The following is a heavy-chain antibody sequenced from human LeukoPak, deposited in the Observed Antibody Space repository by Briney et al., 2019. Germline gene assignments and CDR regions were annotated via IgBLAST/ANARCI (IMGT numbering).Heavy chain of an antibody. Sequence: GGSLRLSCAASGFTFSSHSMNRVRQAPGKGLEWVSSISSSSNYIYYADSVKGRFTISRDNARNSLYLQINSLRGEDTAVYYCARGPPFDYWGQGTLVTVSS. CDR1: GFTFSSHS. CDR3: ARGPPFDY. CDR2: ISSSSNYI. J-gene: IGHJ4*02. V-gene: IGHV3-21*06.